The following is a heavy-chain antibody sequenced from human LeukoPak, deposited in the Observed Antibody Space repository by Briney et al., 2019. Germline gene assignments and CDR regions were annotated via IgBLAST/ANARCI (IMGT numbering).Heavy chain of an antibody. CDR2: IYYSGST. V-gene: IGHV4-59*08. J-gene: IGHJ4*02. CDR1: GGSISSYY. Sequence: PSETLSLTCTVSGGSISSYYWSWIWQPPGKGLEWIGYIYYSGSTNYNPSLKSRVTISVDTSKNQLSLKLSSVTAADTAVYYCARHRAYYDFWSGYGIDYWGQGTLVTVSS. CDR3: ARHRAYYDFWSGYGIDY. D-gene: IGHD3-3*01.